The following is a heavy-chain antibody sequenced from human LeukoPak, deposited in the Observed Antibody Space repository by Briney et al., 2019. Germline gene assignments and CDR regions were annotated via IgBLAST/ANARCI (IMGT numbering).Heavy chain of an antibody. Sequence: PGGSLRLSCAASGFTFSSSVIIWVRQAPGKGLEGVSGISGSGGSTYYADSVKGRFTISRDNSKNTLYLQMNSLRVEDTAVYYCVATVTILDYWGQGTLVTVSS. CDR2: ISGSGGST. V-gene: IGHV3-23*01. CDR1: GFTFSSSV. D-gene: IGHD4-17*01. CDR3: VATVTILDY. J-gene: IGHJ4*02.